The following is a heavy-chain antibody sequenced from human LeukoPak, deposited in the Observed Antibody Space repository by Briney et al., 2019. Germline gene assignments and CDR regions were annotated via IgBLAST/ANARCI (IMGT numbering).Heavy chain of an antibody. CDR3: ATRTAKDSSGWYYYYYYMDV. J-gene: IGHJ6*03. CDR2: IYYSGST. V-gene: IGHV4-59*01. Sequence: SETLSLTCTVSGGSISSYYWSWIRQPPGKGLEWIGYIYYSGSTNYNPSLKSRVTISVDTSKNQFSLKLSSVTAADTAVYYCATRTAKDSSGWYYYYYYMDVWGKGTTVTVSS. CDR1: GGSISSYY. D-gene: IGHD6-19*01.